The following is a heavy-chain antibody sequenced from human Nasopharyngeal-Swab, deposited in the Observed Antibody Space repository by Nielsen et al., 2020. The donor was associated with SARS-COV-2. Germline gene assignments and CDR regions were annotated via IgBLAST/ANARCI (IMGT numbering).Heavy chain of an antibody. J-gene: IGHJ4*02. CDR3: ARVFSSAWYYFDY. D-gene: IGHD6-19*01. Sequence: WVRQVSGQGLEWMGRVNPNSGSPIYAQRFRGRVTMTRNTAINTAYMELTSLTSEDTAMYFCARVFSSAWYYFDYWGQGTLVTVSS. CDR2: VNPNSGSP. V-gene: IGHV1-8*01.